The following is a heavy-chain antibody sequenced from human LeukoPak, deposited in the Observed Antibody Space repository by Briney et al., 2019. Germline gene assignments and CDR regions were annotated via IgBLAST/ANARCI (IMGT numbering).Heavy chain of an antibody. V-gene: IGHV1-46*01. Sequence: GASVKVSCKAPGYTFTSYYMHWVRQGPGQGLEWMGIINPSGGSTSYAQKFQGRVTMTRDTSTNTVYMELSSLRSEDTAVFYCVRGASSIAALNPFWYFDLWGRGTLVTVSS. CDR1: GYTFTSYY. D-gene: IGHD6-6*01. CDR3: VRGASSIAALNPFWYFDL. J-gene: IGHJ2*01. CDR2: INPSGGST.